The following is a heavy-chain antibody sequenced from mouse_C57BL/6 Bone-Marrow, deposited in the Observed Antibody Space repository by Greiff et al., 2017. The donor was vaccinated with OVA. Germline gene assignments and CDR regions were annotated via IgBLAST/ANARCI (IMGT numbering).Heavy chain of an antibody. CDR3: ARYISGSSWDY. Sequence: EVKVVESGGGLVQPGGSLSLSCAASGFTFTDYYMSWVRQPPGKALEWLGFIRNKANGYTTEYSASVEGRFTISRDNSQSILYLQMNALRAEDSATYYCARYISGSSWDYWGQGTTLTVSS. CDR2: IRNKANGYTT. D-gene: IGHD1-1*01. V-gene: IGHV7-3*01. J-gene: IGHJ2*01. CDR1: GFTFTDYY.